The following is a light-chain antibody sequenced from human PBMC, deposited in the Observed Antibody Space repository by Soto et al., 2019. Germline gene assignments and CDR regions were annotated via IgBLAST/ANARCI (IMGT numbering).Light chain of an antibody. CDR2: DVS. CDR3: CSYAGSYTFV. CDR1: SSDVGVYNY. Sequence: QSVLTQPRPVSGSPGQSVTISCTGISSDVGVYNYVSWYQQYPGKAPKIMIYDVSKRPSGVPDRFSGSKSDSTASLTISGLQAEDEADYYCCSYAGSYTFVFGIGTKVTV. J-gene: IGLJ1*01. V-gene: IGLV2-11*01.